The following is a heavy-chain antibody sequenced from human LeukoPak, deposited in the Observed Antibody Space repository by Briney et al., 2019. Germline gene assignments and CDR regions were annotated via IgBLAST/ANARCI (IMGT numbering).Heavy chain of an antibody. CDR3: ARETPYSSSWYGPFDY. CDR1: GFTFSSYG. D-gene: IGHD6-13*01. V-gene: IGHV3-33*01. CDR2: IWYDGSNK. Sequence: GGSLRLSCAASGFTFSSYGMHWVRQAPGKGLERVAVIWYDGSNKYYVDSVKGRFTISRDNSKNTLYLQMNSLRAEDTAVYYCARETPYSSSWYGPFDYWGQGTLVTVSS. J-gene: IGHJ4*02.